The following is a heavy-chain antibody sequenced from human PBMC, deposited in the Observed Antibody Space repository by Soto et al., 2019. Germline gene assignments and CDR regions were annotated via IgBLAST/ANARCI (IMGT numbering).Heavy chain of an antibody. V-gene: IGHV3-48*02. D-gene: IGHD2-2*01. Sequence: PGGSLRLSCAASGFTFSSYSMNWVRQAPGKGLEWVSYISSSSSTIYYADSVKGRFTISRDNAKNSLYLQMNSLRDEDTAVYYCARRQGQRRDHYYYGMYVWGQGTTVTVSS. CDR3: ARRQGQRRDHYYYGMYV. CDR2: ISSSSSTI. CDR1: GFTFSSYS. J-gene: IGHJ6*02.